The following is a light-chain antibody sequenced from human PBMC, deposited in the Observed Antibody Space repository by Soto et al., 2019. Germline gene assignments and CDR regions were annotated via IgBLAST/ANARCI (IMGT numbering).Light chain of an antibody. J-gene: IGKJ1*01. CDR3: HQYDGSPRT. V-gene: IGKV3-20*01. Sequence: EIVLTQSPGTLSLSPGERATLSCRASQSVRSSYLAWYQQKPGQAPRLLIYRTSNRATGMPDRFSGSGSGTDLTLTVSRRLPKDFVVYWCHQYDGSPRTFGQGTKVEIK. CDR2: RTS. CDR1: QSVRSSY.